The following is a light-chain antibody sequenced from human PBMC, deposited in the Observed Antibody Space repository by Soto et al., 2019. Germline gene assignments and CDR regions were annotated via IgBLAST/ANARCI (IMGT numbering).Light chain of an antibody. J-gene: IGKJ2*01. Sequence: EIVLTQSPGTLPLSPGERATHSCRASQSVSSSYLVWYQQKPGQAPRPLIYGASSRATGIPDRFSGSGSGTDFTLTISRLEAEDFAVYYCQQYGSSPFTFGQGTKLEIK. V-gene: IGKV3-20*01. CDR3: QQYGSSPFT. CDR2: GAS. CDR1: QSVSSSY.